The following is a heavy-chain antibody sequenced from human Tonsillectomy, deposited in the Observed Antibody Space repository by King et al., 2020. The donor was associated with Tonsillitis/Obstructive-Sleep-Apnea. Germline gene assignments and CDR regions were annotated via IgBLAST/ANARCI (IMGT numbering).Heavy chain of an antibody. Sequence: QLVQSGAEVKKPGSSVKVSCKASGDTFSTYAISWVRQAPGQGLEGMGGIIPIFGKANYAQKFQGRVTITADKTTSTAYMELSSLRSEHAAGFYCARWQPPSYYDFWSGYFLDYWGQGTLVTVSS. CDR2: IIPIFGKA. CDR3: ARWQPPSYYDFWSGYFLDY. V-gene: IGHV1-69*14. J-gene: IGHJ4*02. D-gene: IGHD3-3*01. CDR1: GDTFSTYA.